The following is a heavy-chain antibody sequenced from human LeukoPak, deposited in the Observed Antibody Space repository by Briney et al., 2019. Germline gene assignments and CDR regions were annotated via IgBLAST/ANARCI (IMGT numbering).Heavy chain of an antibody. J-gene: IGHJ4*02. CDR2: ISGSGDRT. V-gene: IGHV3-23*01. Sequence: GGSLRLSCAASGFAFSSYDMSWVRQAPGKGLEWVSAISGSGDRTFYRDSVKGRFTISRDNSKNTLYLQMYCLGAEDTALYYCAKYRDGCQPWYWGQGTLVTVSS. CDR3: AKYRDGCQPWY. CDR1: GFAFSSYD. D-gene: IGHD5-24*01.